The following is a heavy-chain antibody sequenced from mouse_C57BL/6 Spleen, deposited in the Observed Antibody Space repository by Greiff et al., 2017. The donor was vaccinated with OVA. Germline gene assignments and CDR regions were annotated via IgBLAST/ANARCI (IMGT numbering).Heavy chain of an antibody. CDR2: ISDGGSYT. CDR3: AREGSNYSYAMDY. CDR1: GFTFSSYA. V-gene: IGHV5-4*01. J-gene: IGHJ4*01. D-gene: IGHD2-5*01. Sequence: DVMLVESGGGLVKPGGSLKLSCAASGFTFSSYAMSWVRQTPEKRLEWVATISDGGSYTYYPDNVKGRFTISRDNAKNNLYLQMSHLKSKDTAMYYCAREGSNYSYAMDYWGQGTSVTVSS.